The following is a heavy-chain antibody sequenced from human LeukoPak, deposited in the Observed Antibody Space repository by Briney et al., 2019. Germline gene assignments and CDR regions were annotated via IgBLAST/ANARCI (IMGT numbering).Heavy chain of an antibody. V-gene: IGHV3-49*04. Sequence: GGSLRLSCTASGFTFGDYAMSWVRQAPGEGLEWGSFIRSKGYGGETEYATSVKGRFTISRDDSKSIAYLQMNSLKTEDTAVYYCTRVPLVAASVFFDYWGQGTLVTVSS. J-gene: IGHJ4*02. D-gene: IGHD2-15*01. CDR3: TRVPLVAASVFFDY. CDR2: IRSKGYGGET. CDR1: GFTFGDYA.